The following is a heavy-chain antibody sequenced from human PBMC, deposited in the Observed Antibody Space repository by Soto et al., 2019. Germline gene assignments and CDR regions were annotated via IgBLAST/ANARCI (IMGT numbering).Heavy chain of an antibody. Sequence: QVQLVQSGAEVKKPGASVKVSCKASGYTFTGYYMHWVRQAPGQGLEWMGWINPNSGGTNYAQKFQGWVTMTRDTSISTAYMELSRLRSDDTAVYYCARDLRGDSSGWPYGAWFDPWGQGTLVTVSS. J-gene: IGHJ5*02. D-gene: IGHD6-19*01. CDR2: INPNSGGT. CDR3: ARDLRGDSSGWPYGAWFDP. CDR1: GYTFTGYY. V-gene: IGHV1-2*04.